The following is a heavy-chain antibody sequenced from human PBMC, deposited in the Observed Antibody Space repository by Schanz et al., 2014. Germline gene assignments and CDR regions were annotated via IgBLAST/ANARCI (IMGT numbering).Heavy chain of an antibody. D-gene: IGHD6-25*01. CDR1: GFTFSIYA. CDR2: ISHDGYST. CDR3: ARIGCSVFDY. Sequence: VQLVESGGGLVQPGGSLRLSCSASGFTFSIYAMHWVRQAPGKGLEYVSAISHDGYSTYYADSVKGRFTISRDNSKSTLYLQMSSLRAEDTAVYYCARIGCSVFDYWAQGTLVTVSS. J-gene: IGHJ4*02. V-gene: IGHV3-64*04.